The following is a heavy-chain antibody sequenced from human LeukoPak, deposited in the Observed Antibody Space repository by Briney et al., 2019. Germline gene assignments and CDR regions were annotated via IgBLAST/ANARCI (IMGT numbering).Heavy chain of an antibody. J-gene: IGHJ4*02. Sequence: GASVKVSCKASGYTFTSYGISWVRQAPGKGLEWMGGFDPEDGETIYAQKFQGRVTMTEDTSTDTAYMELSSLRSEDTAVYYCATLFGGGIAAAGWYREYWGQGTLVTVSS. D-gene: IGHD6-13*01. CDR1: GYTFTSYG. CDR2: FDPEDGET. CDR3: ATLFGGGIAAAGWYREY. V-gene: IGHV1-24*01.